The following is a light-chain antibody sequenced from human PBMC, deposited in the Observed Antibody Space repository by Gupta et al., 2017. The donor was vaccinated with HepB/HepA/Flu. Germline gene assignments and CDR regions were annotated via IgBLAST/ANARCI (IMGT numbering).Light chain of an antibody. Sequence: QTVVTQEPSLTVSPGGTVTLTCAFSTGAVTSGHYPNWLQQKPGQPPRALIYSTSNKHPWTPARFSGSLLGGKAALTLSGVQPEDEAEYYCLLYRGGSWVFGGGTQLTVL. CDR3: LLYRGGSWV. J-gene: IGLJ3*02. CDR1: TGAVTSGHY. CDR2: STS. V-gene: IGLV7-43*01.